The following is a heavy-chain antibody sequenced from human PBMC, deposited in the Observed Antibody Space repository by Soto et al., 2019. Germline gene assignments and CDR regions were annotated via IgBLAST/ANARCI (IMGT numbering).Heavy chain of an antibody. D-gene: IGHD2-2*01. Sequence: GGSLRLSCAASGFTFSNAWMSWVRQAPGKGLEWVGRIKSKTDGGTTDYAAPVKGRFTISRDDSKNTLYLQMNSLKTEDTAVNYCTATEGYCSSTSCSEVDYWGQGTLVTVSS. CDR1: GFTFSNAW. CDR3: TATEGYCSSTSCSEVDY. V-gene: IGHV3-15*01. CDR2: IKSKTDGGTT. J-gene: IGHJ4*02.